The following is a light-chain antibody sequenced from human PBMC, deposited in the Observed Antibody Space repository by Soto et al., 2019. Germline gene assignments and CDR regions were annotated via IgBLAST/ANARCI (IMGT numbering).Light chain of an antibody. V-gene: IGKV1-5*01. CDR3: QQYNSYSWT. CDR1: QSISNF. CDR2: AAS. Sequence: DTQLTQSPSTLAASVGDRVTITCRASQSISNFLSWYQHRPGKAPKLLIYAASTLQSGVPSRFSGSGSGTEFTLTISSLQPDDFATYYCQQYNSYSWTFGQGTKVDIK. J-gene: IGKJ1*01.